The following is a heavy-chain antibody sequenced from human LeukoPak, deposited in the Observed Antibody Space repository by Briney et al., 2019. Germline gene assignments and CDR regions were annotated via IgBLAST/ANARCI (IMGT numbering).Heavy chain of an antibody. Sequence: GESLKISCKASGYKFTDYWIGWVRQMPGKDLEWIGIVYPGDSDTRYSPSFRGQVTISADKSISTAYLQWNSLKASDTAMYYCAKHGSGWYIATNWGQGTLVTVSS. D-gene: IGHD6-19*01. V-gene: IGHV5-51*01. CDR1: GYKFTDYW. CDR2: VYPGDSDT. J-gene: IGHJ4*02. CDR3: AKHGSGWYIATN.